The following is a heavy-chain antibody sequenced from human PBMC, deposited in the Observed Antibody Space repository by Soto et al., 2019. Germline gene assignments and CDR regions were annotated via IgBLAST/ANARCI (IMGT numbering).Heavy chain of an antibody. D-gene: IGHD6-25*01. V-gene: IGHV1-2*04. CDR2: IDGDSGDT. CDR1: GYTFTNYY. J-gene: IGHJ4*02. CDR3: ARDREGDGYTFDY. Sequence: QVQLVQSGAEVKKPGASVKVSCKASGYTFTNYYIHWVRQAPGQGLEWMGWIDGDSGDTKDAQKFQGWVTMTRDTSINTAYMELSRLTSDDTAVYYCARDREGDGYTFDYWGQGTLVTVSS.